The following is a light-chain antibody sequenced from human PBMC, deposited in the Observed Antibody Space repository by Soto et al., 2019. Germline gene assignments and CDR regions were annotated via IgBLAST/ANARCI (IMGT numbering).Light chain of an antibody. CDR2: HAS. CDR1: QSISNW. J-gene: IGKJ1*01. CDR3: QQYNSYSGT. Sequence: DIQMTQSPSTLPASVGDRVTITCRASQSISNWVAWYQQKQGTAPKVMIYHASNLQSGVPSRFSGSGSGTEFTLTISSLQPDDVATYYCQQYNSYSGTFGQGTKVDI. V-gene: IGKV1-5*01.